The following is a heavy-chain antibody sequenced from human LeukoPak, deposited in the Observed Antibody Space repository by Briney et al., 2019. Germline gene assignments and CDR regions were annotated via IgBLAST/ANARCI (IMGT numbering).Heavy chain of an antibody. CDR3: VKDIGFGMIVPRGFAY. Sequence: GGSLRLSGAASGFTFSSYWMSWVRQAPGKGLEWVAVISYDGSNKYYADSVKGRFTISRDNAKKSLYLQMNSLGVEDTAFYYCVKDIGFGMIVPRGFAYWGQGTLVSVSS. D-gene: IGHD3-22*01. CDR1: GFTFSSYW. V-gene: IGHV3-30*18. J-gene: IGHJ4*02. CDR2: ISYDGSNK.